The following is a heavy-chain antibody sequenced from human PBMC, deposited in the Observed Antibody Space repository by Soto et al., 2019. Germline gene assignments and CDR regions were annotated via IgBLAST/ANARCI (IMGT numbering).Heavy chain of an antibody. J-gene: IGHJ4*02. CDR1: GFTFSSYA. CDR3: AKVGVLLWFGELYCFDY. V-gene: IGHV3-23*01. CDR2: ISGSGGST. D-gene: IGHD3-10*01. Sequence: GGSLRLSCAASGFTFSSYAMSWVRQAPGKGLEWVSAISGSGGSTYYADSVKGRFTISRDNSKNTLYLQMNSLRAEDTAVYYCAKVGVLLWFGELYCFDYWGQGTLVTVSS.